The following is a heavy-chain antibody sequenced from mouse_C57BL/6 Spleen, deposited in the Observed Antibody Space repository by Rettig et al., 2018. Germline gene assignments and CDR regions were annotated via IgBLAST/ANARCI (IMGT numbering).Heavy chain of an antibody. D-gene: IGHD1-1*01. V-gene: IGHV1-7*01. J-gene: IGHJ2*01. CDR3: ARLLRDY. CDR2: INPSSGYI. Sequence: LEWIGYINPSSGYIKYNQKFKDKATLTADKSSSTAYMQLSSLTYEDSAVYYCARLLRDYWGQGTTLTVSS.